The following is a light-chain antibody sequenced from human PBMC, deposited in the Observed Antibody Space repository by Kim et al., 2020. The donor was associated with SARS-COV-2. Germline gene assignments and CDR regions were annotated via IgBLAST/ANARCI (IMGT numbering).Light chain of an antibody. CDR3: GTWDSSLSAYV. V-gene: IGLV1-51*01. CDR2: DNN. J-gene: IGLJ1*01. CDR1: RSNIGNNY. Sequence: GQKVTISCSGSRSNIGNNYVSWYQQLPGTAPKLLIYDNNKRPSRIPDRFSGSKSGTSATLGITGLQTGDEADYYCGTWDSSLSAYVFGTGTKVTVL.